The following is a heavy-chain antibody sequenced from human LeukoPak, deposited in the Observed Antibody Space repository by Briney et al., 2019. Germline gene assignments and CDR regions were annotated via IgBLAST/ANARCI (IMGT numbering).Heavy chain of an antibody. CDR1: GFTFSSYE. V-gene: IGHV3-23*01. Sequence: GGSLRLSCAASGFTFSSYEMNWVRQAPGKGLEWVSGISGSGGSTYYADSVKGRFTISRDNSKNTLYLQMNSLRAEDTAVYFCAKGVLTVTLTLLDYWGQGTLVTVSS. CDR3: AKGVLTVTLTLLDY. CDR2: ISGSGGST. D-gene: IGHD4-17*01. J-gene: IGHJ4*02.